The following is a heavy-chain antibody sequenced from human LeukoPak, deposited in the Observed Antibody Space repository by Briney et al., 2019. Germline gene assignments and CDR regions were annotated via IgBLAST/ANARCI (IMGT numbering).Heavy chain of an antibody. CDR2: INGDGSST. Sequence: GGSLRLSCAASGFTFSTYWMHWVRQAPGKGLVWVSRINGDGSSTVYADSVKGRFTVSRDNAKSTMYLQMNSLRAEDTALYYCTGGLYTVSAYDYWGRGTLVTVSS. D-gene: IGHD4-11*01. CDR1: GFTFSTYW. J-gene: IGHJ4*02. CDR3: TGGLYTVSAYDY. V-gene: IGHV3-74*01.